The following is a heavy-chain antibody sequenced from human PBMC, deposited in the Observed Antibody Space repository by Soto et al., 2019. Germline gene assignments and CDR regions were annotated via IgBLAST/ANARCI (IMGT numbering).Heavy chain of an antibody. CDR1: GGSISSSSYY. D-gene: IGHD6-19*01. CDR2: IYYSGST. J-gene: IGHJ5*01. V-gene: IGHV4-39*01. CDR3: ARRGVSSGWYDS. Sequence: QLQLQESGPGLVKPSETLSLTCTVSGGSISSSSYYWGWIRQPPGKGLEWIGSIYYSGSTYYNPSLKSRVTISVDTSKNQFSLKLSSVTAADTAVYYCARRGVSSGWYDSWGQGTLVTVSS.